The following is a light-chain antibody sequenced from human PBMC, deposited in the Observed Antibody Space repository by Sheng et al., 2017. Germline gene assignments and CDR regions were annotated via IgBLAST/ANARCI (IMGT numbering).Light chain of an antibody. J-gene: IGKJ1*01. CDR1: QSINNF. CDR2: AAS. V-gene: IGKV1-39*01. Sequence: DIEMTQSPSSLSASVGDRVTITCRASQSINNFLNWYQQKPGRAPNLLIYAASSLQSGVPSRFSGSGSGTAFTLTINTLQPEDFATYYCQQTYSTVWAFGQGTKVDVK. CDR3: QQTYSTVWA.